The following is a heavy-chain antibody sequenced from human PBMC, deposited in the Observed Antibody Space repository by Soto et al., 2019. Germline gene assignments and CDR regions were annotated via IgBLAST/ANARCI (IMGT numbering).Heavy chain of an antibody. CDR1: GFTFSSYG. D-gene: IGHD3-3*01. V-gene: IGHV3-33*01. CDR2: IWYDGSNK. CDR3: ARDIGAITIFGVVHDAFDI. J-gene: IGHJ3*02. Sequence: VGSLRLSCAASGFTFSSYGMHWVRQAPGKGLEWVAVIWYDGSNKYYADSVKGRFTISRDNSKNTLYLQMNSLRAEDTAVYYCARDIGAITIFGVVHDAFDIWGQGTMVTVSS.